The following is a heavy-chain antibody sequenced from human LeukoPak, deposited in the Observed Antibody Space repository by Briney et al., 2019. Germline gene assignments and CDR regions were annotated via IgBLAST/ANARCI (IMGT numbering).Heavy chain of an antibody. D-gene: IGHD2-2*02. CDR1: GYTFTSYG. CDR2: ISAYKGNT. Sequence: ASVKVSCKASGYTFTSYGISWVRQAPGQGLEWMGWISAYKGNTNYAQKLQGRVTMTTDTSTSTAYMELRSLRSDDTAVYYCAREDRSSYSSSTSCYTGNWFDPWGQGTLVTVSS. CDR3: AREDRSSYSSSTSCYTGNWFDP. V-gene: IGHV1-18*01. J-gene: IGHJ5*02.